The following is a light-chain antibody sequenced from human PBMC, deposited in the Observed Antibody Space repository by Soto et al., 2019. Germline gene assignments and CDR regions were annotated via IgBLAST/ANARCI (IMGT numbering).Light chain of an antibody. Sequence: QSALTQPASVSGSPGQSITISCTGTSSDVGGYNYVSWYQHHPGKAPKLMIYEVSDRPSGVSNRFSGSKSGNMASLTISGLQAEDEANYYCSSYTSSTTWVFGGGTKVTVL. J-gene: IGLJ3*02. CDR3: SSYTSSTTWV. CDR1: SSDVGGYNY. CDR2: EVS. V-gene: IGLV2-14*01.